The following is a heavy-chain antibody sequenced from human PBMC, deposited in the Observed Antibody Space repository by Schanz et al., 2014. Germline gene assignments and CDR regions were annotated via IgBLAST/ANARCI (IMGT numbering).Heavy chain of an antibody. CDR3: AKAADWPVTRFDP. D-gene: IGHD3-9*01. V-gene: IGHV3-23*01. CDR2: ISGSGGST. J-gene: IGHJ5*02. Sequence: EVQLLESGGGLVQPGGSLRLSCAASGFTFSSYAMSWVRQAPGKGLKWVSAISGSGGSTYYADSVKGRFTISRNNSKNTLYLQMNSRRAENTAVYYSAKAADWPVTRFDPWGQGTLVTVSS. CDR1: GFTFSSYA.